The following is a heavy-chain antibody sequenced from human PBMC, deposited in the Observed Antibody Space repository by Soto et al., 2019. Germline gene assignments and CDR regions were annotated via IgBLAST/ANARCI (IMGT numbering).Heavy chain of an antibody. J-gene: IGHJ6*02. Sequence: GGSLRLSCAASGFTFSSYAMSWVRQAPGKGLEWASAISGSGGSTYYADAVKGRFTISRDNSKNTLYLQMNSLRAEDTAVYYCAKDRVSGYYTDYGMDVWGQGTTVTVSS. CDR3: AKDRVSGYYTDYGMDV. CDR2: ISGSGGST. V-gene: IGHV3-23*01. D-gene: IGHD3-3*01. CDR1: GFTFSSYA.